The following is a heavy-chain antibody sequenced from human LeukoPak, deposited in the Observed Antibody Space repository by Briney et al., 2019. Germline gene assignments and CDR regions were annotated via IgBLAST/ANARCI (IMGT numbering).Heavy chain of an antibody. CDR2: INPNSGGT. D-gene: IGHD5-12*01. CDR3: ARAADIKHWFDP. J-gene: IGHJ5*02. V-gene: IGHV1-2*04. CDR1: GYTFTGYY. Sequence: GASVKVSCKASGYTFTGYYKHWVRQAPGQGLEWMGWINPNSGGTNYAQKFQGWVTMTRDTSISTAYMELSRLRSDDTAVYYCARAADIKHWFDPWGQGTLVTVSS.